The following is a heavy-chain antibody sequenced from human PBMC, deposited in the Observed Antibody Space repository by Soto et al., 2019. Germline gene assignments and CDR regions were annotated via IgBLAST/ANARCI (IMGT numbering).Heavy chain of an antibody. D-gene: IGHD1-1*01. V-gene: IGHV4-31*03. Sequence: SETLSLTCTVSGGSISSGGYYWSWIRQHPGKGLEWIGYIYYSGSTYYNPSLKSRVTISVDTSKNQFSLKLSSVTAADTAVYYCARATTGTTHDAFDIWGHGTMVTVSS. CDR3: ARATTGTTHDAFDI. CDR1: GGSISSGGYY. CDR2: IYYSGST. J-gene: IGHJ3*02.